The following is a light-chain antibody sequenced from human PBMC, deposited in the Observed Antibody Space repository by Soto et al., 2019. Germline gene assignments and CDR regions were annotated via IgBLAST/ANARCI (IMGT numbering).Light chain of an antibody. CDR3: HQHGDSPWT. V-gene: IGKV3-20*01. J-gene: IGKJ1*01. Sequence: PGTLSLSPGDRATLSCRASQPVGSAYLAWYRQTLGQAPRPLIYATSSRATGISDRFSGSGSGTEFTLTISRLEPEDFATYYCHQHGDSPWTFGQGTKVDIK. CDR1: QPVGSAY. CDR2: ATS.